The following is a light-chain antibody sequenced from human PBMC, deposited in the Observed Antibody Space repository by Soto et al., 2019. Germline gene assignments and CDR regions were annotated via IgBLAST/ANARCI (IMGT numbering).Light chain of an antibody. Sequence: EIVLTQSPGTLSLSPGERATLSCRASPSVSDSYLAWYQQKPVQAPRLLIDASSRATGLPDRFSGSGSGTDFTLSTSRLEPEDFAVYYCQHYGTSALFGPGTRVDIK. J-gene: IGKJ3*01. V-gene: IGKV3-20*01. CDR3: QHYGTSAL. CDR2: AS. CDR1: PSVSDSY.